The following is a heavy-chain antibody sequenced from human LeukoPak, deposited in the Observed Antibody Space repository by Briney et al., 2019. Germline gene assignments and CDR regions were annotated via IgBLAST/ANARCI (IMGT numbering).Heavy chain of an antibody. D-gene: IGHD2-21*01. CDR2: ISGSGSST. CDR1: GFTFSSYA. J-gene: IGHJ3*02. V-gene: IGHV3-23*01. Sequence: GGSLRLSCAASGFTFSSYAMSWVRQAPGKGLEWVSAISGSGSSTYYPDSVKGRFTISRDNSKNTLYLQMNSLRAEDTAVYYCAKLLLGGLYCGGDCPNDAFDIWGQGTMVTVSS. CDR3: AKLLLGGLYCGGDCPNDAFDI.